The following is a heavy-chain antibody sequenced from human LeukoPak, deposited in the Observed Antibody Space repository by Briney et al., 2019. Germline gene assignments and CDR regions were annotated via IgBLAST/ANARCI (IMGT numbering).Heavy chain of an antibody. Sequence: ASVKVSCKASGYTFISYAIHWVRQAPGRRLEWMGWINGDNGNTKYSQKFQGRVTITRDTSASTAYMELSSLRSEDTAVYYCARGGELLYSDYWGQGTLVAVSS. J-gene: IGHJ4*02. CDR3: ARGGELLYSDY. V-gene: IGHV1-3*01. D-gene: IGHD3-10*01. CDR2: INGDNGNT. CDR1: GYTFISYA.